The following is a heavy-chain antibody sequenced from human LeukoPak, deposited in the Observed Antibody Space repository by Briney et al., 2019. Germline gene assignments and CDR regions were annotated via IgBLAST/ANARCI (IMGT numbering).Heavy chain of an antibody. CDR1: GFTFSKAW. D-gene: IGHD1-7*01. V-gene: IGHV3-15*01. J-gene: IGHJ4*02. Sequence: PGGSLRLSCAASGFTFSKAWMSWVRQAPGKGLQWVCRIQTKTDGGTTDYAAPVKGRFTISRDDSKDTLYMQMNSLKFEDTAVYYCITGTYYADYWGQGTLVTVSS. CDR2: IQTKTDGGTT. CDR3: ITGTYYADY.